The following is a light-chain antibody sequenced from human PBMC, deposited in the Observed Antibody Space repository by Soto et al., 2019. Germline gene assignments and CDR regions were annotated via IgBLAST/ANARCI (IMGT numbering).Light chain of an antibody. Sequence: QSALTQPASVSGSPGQSITVSCTVTSSDVGNYNLVSWYQQHPGKAPKLIIYEGSKRPSGVSNRFSGSKSGNTASLTISGLQAEDEADYYCCSYAGIATVVFGGGTQLTVL. J-gene: IGLJ2*01. V-gene: IGLV2-23*01. CDR1: SSDVGNYNL. CDR2: EGS. CDR3: CSYAGIATVV.